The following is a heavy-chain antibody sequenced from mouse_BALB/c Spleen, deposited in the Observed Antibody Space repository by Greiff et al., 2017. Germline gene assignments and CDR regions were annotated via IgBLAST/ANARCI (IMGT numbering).Heavy chain of an antibody. Sequence: QVQLQQSGPGLVAPSQSLSITCTVSGFSLTSYGVHWVRQPPGKGLEWLGVIWAGGSTNYNSALMSRLSISKDNSKSQVFLKMNSLQTDDTAMYYCARPRYGNYYAMDYWGQGTSVTVSS. J-gene: IGHJ4*01. CDR1: GFSLTSYG. CDR3: ARPRYGNYYAMDY. V-gene: IGHV2-9*02. D-gene: IGHD2-1*01. CDR2: IWAGGST.